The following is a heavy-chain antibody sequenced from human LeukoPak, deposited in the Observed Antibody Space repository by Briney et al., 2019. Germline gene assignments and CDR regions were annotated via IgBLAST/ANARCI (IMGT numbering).Heavy chain of an antibody. J-gene: IGHJ4*02. CDR2: IASDGSDK. Sequence: GGSLRLSCAASGFTFSSYVMHWVRQAPGKGLEWVAVIASDGSDKYYADFGKGRFTISRDNSKDQLYLQMNSLRDEDTAVYFCAKGVRGVIAYYFDYWGQGTLVTVSS. D-gene: IGHD3-10*01. CDR3: AKGVRGVIAYYFDY. V-gene: IGHV3-30*18. CDR1: GFTFSSYV.